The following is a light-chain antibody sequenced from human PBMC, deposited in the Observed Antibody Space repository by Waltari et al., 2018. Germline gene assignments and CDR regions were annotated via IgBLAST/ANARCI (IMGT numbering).Light chain of an antibody. CDR2: RNK. J-gene: IGLJ3*02. Sequence: QSVLTQPPSASGTPGQRVTISCSGSRSNVGHNYVYWYQQLPGTAPKPLIYRNKQRPSGVPDRFSGSKSGTSASLAISGLRSEDEADYYCAAWDDSLSGRVFGGGTKVTVL. CDR3: AAWDDSLSGRV. V-gene: IGLV1-47*01. CDR1: RSNVGHNY.